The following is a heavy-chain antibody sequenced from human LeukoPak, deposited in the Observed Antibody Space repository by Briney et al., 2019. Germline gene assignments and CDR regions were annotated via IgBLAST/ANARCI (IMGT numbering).Heavy chain of an antibody. CDR2: ISCDGSNK. CDR3: AKDPTVGCSSTSCYEVDY. Sequence: GGSLRLSCAASGFTFSSYGMHWVRQAPGKGLEWVAVISCDGSNKYYADSVKGRFTISRDNSKNTLYLQMNGLRAEDTAVYYCAKDPTVGCSSTSCYEVDYWGQGTLVTVSS. V-gene: IGHV3-30*18. J-gene: IGHJ4*02. D-gene: IGHD2-2*01. CDR1: GFTFSSYG.